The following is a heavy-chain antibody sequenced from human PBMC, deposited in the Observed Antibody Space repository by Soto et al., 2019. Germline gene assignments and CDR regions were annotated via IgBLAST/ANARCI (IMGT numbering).Heavy chain of an antibody. CDR1: GGSISSGGYS. V-gene: IGHV4-30-2*01. J-gene: IGHJ4*02. CDR3: ASTMVRGGETTFDY. Sequence: QLQLQESGSGLVKPSQTLSLTCAVSGGSISSGGYSWSWIRQPPGKGLEWIGYIYHSGSTYYNPSLKSRVTISVDRSKNRFSLKLSSVTAADTAVYYCASTMVRGGETTFDYWGQGTLVTVSS. CDR2: IYHSGST. D-gene: IGHD3-10*01.